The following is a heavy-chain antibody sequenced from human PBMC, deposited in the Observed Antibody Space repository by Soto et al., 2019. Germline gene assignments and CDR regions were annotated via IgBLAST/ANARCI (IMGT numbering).Heavy chain of an antibody. V-gene: IGHV1-18*01. Sequence: QVQLVQSGAEVKKPGASVKVSCKASGYTFTSYGISWVRQAPGQGLEWMGWISAYNGNTNYAQKLQGRVTMTTDTSMSTFYMVPWSLISDHTAAYYCARDKGDGSGSYHGYWGQGTLVTVSS. CDR2: ISAYNGNT. CDR3: ARDKGDGSGSYHGY. CDR1: GYTFTSYG. D-gene: IGHD3-10*01. J-gene: IGHJ4*02.